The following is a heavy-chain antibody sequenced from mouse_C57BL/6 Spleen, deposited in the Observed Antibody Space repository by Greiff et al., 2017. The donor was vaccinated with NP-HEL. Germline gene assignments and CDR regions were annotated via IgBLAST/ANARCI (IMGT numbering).Heavy chain of an antibody. Sequence: QVQLQQPGAELVKPGASVKLSCKASGYTFTSYWMQWVKQRPGQGLEWIGEIDPSASYTNYNQKFKGKATLTVDTSSSTAYMQLSSLTSEDSAVYYCAREERGDAMDYWGQGTSVTVSS. J-gene: IGHJ4*01. CDR2: IDPSASYT. CDR1: GYTFTSYW. V-gene: IGHV1-50*01. CDR3: AREERGDAMDY.